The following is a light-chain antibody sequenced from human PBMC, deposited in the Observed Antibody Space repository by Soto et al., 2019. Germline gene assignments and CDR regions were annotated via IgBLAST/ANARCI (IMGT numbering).Light chain of an antibody. CDR2: AAA. V-gene: IGKV3-20*01. J-gene: IGKJ1*01. Sequence: EVVLTQSPGTLSLSPGERASLSRRASQSVRNNFLAWYQQKPGQAPRIRIYAAANRATGIPDRFSGGGSGTDFTLTIGSRQSEDFAVYYCQQYNNWPPWTFGQGTKVDI. CDR1: QSVRNNF. CDR3: QQYNNWPPWT.